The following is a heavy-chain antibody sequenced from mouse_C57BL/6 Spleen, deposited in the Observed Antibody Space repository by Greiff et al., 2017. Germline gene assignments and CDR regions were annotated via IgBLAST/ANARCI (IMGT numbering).Heavy chain of an antibody. J-gene: IGHJ2*01. CDR1: GYTFTDYY. D-gene: IGHD1-1*01. Sequence: QVHVKQSGAELVKPGASVKISCKASGYTFTDYYINWVKQRPGQGLEWIGKIGPGSGSTYYNEKFKGKATLTADKSSSTAYMQLSSLTSEDSAVYFCGGDGSSPLDYWGQGTTLTVSS. CDR3: GGDGSSPLDY. V-gene: IGHV1-77*01. CDR2: IGPGSGST.